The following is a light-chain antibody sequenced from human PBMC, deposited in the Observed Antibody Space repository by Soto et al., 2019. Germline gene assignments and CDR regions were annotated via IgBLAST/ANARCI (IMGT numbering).Light chain of an antibody. V-gene: IGLV2-14*01. Sequence: QSVLTQPASVSGSPGQSITISCTGTSSDIGPYKYVSWYQQRPAKAPKLMIYDVSIRPSGVSSRFSGSKSGNTASLTISGLQADDEADYYCSSYTTSSTVVFGGGTKLTVL. J-gene: IGLJ3*02. CDR1: SSDIGPYKY. CDR2: DVS. CDR3: SSYTTSSTVV.